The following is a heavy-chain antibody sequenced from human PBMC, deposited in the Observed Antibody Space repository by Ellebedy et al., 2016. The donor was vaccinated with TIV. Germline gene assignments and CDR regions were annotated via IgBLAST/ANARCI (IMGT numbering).Heavy chain of an antibody. D-gene: IGHD2-15*01. CDR2: IYYSGST. CDR1: GGSISSYY. Sequence: MPSETLSLTCTVSGGSISSYYWSWIRQPPGKGLEWIGYIYYSGSTNYNPSLKSRVTISVDTSKNQFSLKLSSVTAADTAVYYCARHFAHSRFDPWGQGTLVTVSS. CDR3: ARHFAHSRFDP. V-gene: IGHV4-59*08. J-gene: IGHJ5*02.